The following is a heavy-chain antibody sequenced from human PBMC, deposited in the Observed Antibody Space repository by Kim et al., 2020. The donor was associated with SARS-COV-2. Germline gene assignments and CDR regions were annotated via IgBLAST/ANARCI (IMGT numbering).Heavy chain of an antibody. V-gene: IGHV3-53*01. D-gene: IGHD3-22*01. CDR3: ARDGGDSSGYLNWFDP. CDR2: IYSGGST. Sequence: GGSLRLSCAASGFTVSSNYMSWVRQAPGKGLEWVSVIYSGGSTYYADSVKGRFTISRDNSKNTLYLQMNSLRAEDTAVYYCARDGGDSSGYLNWFDPWGQGTLVTVSS. CDR1: GFTVSSNY. J-gene: IGHJ5*02.